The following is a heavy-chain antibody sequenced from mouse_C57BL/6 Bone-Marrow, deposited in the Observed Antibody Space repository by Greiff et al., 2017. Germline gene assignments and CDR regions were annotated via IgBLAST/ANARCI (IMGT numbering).Heavy chain of an antibody. CDR3: ARAAQATGFAY. J-gene: IGHJ3*01. V-gene: IGHV5-17*01. CDR1: GFTFSDYG. D-gene: IGHD3-2*02. Sequence: EVMLVESGGGLVKPGGSLKLSCAASGFTFSDYGMHWVRQAPEKGLEWVAYFSSGSSTIYYADTVKGRFTISRDNAKNTLFMQLTSLRSEDTAMYYCARAAQATGFAYWGQGTLVTVSA. CDR2: FSSGSSTI.